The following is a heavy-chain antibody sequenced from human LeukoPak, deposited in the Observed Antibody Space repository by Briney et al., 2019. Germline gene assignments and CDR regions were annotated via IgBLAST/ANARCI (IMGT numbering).Heavy chain of an antibody. Sequence: SGTLSLTCAVSGGSISSSNWWSWVRQPPGKGLEWIGEIYHSGSTNYNPSLKSRLTISVDKSKNQFSLRLTSVTAADTAVYYCAAAAAMYNGWFDPWGQGTLVTVSS. CDR3: AAAAAMYNGWFDP. V-gene: IGHV4-4*02. CDR1: GGSISSSNW. CDR2: IYHSGST. D-gene: IGHD2-2*01. J-gene: IGHJ5*02.